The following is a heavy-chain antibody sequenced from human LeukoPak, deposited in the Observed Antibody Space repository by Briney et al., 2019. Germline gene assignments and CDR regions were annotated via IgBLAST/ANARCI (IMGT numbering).Heavy chain of an antibody. J-gene: IGHJ5*02. D-gene: IGHD3-3*01. CDR2: IYHSGST. Sequence: SETLSLTCTVSGYSISSGYYWGWIRQPPGKGLEWIGSIYHSGSTYYNPSLKSRVTISVDTSKNQFSLKLSSVTAADTAVYYCARARPYYDFWSGDNWFDPWGQGTLVTVSS. CDR3: ARARPYYDFWSGDNWFDP. CDR1: GYSISSGYY. V-gene: IGHV4-38-2*02.